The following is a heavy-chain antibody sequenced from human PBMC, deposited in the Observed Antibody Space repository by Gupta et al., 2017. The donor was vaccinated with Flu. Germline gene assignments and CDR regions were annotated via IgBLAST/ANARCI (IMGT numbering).Heavy chain of an antibody. J-gene: IGHJ6*02. CDR1: ALNFTSYS. CDR2: GWHYGNVK. V-gene: IGHV3-33*01. D-gene: IGHD4-4*01. Sequence: QVELVQSGGGVVQSGKYLRLSSVASALNFTSYSMPRVRQALDKGLEWVAVGWHYGNVKYYAEAVKGRFTVSRDNSRKMLYLEMSSLRAEDTAVYYCARDRRFSSSYLIRYCGMDVWGQGTTVTVS. CDR3: ARDRRFSSSYLIRYCGMDV.